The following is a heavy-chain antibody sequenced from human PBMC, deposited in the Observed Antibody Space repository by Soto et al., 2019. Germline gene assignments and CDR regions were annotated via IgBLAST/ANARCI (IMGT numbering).Heavy chain of an antibody. V-gene: IGHV1-8*01. Sequence: QEQLVQSGAEVKRPGASVKISCRASGYNFISSNINWVRQAAGQRPEWLGWMNPANGNAAFERHFQSRVTMTRDTSTDTAYMELGGLSSGDTAIYYCARAVGIAVTGLDLWGPGTLVTVS. J-gene: IGHJ5*02. CDR2: MNPANGNA. CDR3: ARAVGIAVTGLDL. CDR1: GYNFISSN. D-gene: IGHD6-19*01.